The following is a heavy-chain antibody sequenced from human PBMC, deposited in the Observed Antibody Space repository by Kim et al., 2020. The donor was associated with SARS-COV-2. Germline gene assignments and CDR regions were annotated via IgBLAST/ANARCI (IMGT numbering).Heavy chain of an antibody. CDR2: MNPNSGNT. CDR1: GYTFTSYD. Sequence: ASVKVSCKASGYTFTSYDINWVRQATGQGLEWMGWMNPNSGNTGYAQKFQGRVTMTRNTSISTAYMELSSLRSEDTSVYYCARGVKVPAAIWISYHYYYMDVWGKGNTVPVSS. J-gene: IGHJ6*03. D-gene: IGHD2-2*01. CDR3: ARGVKVPAAIWISYHYYYMDV. V-gene: IGHV1-8*01.